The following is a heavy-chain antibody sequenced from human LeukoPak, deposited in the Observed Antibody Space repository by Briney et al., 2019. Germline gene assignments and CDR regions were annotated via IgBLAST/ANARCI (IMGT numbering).Heavy chain of an antibody. V-gene: IGHV3-53*01. CDR1: GFTVSSNY. J-gene: IGHJ2*01. D-gene: IGHD2-2*01. Sequence: GGSLRLSCAASGFTVSSNYMSSVRQAPGKGLEWVSVIYSGGSTYYPDSVKGRFTLSRDNSKNTLYFQMNSLRAEDTAVYYCARDKVACSSTSCHYWYFDLWGRGTLVTVSS. CDR3: ARDKVACSSTSCHYWYFDL. CDR2: IYSGGST.